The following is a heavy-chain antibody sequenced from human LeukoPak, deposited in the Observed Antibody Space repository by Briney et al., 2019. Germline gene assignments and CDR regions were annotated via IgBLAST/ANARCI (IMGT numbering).Heavy chain of an antibody. J-gene: IGHJ4*02. Sequence: PGGSLRLSCAASGFTFSSYGMNWVRQAPGKGLEWVAVIWYDGSNKYYGDSVKGRFTISRDNSKNTLYLQMNSLRAEDTALYYCARGGAGSWYNDYWGQGTLVTVSS. CDR3: ARGGAGSWYNDY. CDR2: IWYDGSNK. CDR1: GFTFSSYG. D-gene: IGHD6-13*01. V-gene: IGHV3-33*01.